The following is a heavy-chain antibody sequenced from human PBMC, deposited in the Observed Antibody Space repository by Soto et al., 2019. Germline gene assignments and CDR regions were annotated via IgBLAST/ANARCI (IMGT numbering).Heavy chain of an antibody. CDR1: GFTFSSYA. D-gene: IGHD4-17*01. CDR2: ISGSGGST. J-gene: IGHJ2*01. CDR3: AKTVTSSYWYFDL. V-gene: IGHV3-23*01. Sequence: EVELLESGGGLVQPGGSLRLSCAVSGFTFSSYAMSWVRQAPGKGLEWVSVISGSGGSTYYADSVKGRFTISRDNSKKTLYLQMNSLRAEDTAIYYCAKTVTSSYWYFDLWGRGTLVTVSS.